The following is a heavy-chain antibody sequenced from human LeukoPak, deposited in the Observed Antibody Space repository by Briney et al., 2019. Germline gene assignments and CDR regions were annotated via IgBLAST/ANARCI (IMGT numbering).Heavy chain of an antibody. CDR1: GFTFSSYW. CDR2: IKQDGSEK. Sequence: GGSLRLSCAASGFTFSSYWMSWVRQAPGKGLEWVANIKQDGSEKYYAASVKGRFTISRDNSKNTLYLQMYSLRAEDTAVYYCAKDLAGVGATDVWGQGTLVTVSS. D-gene: IGHD1-26*01. CDR3: AKDLAGVGATDV. V-gene: IGHV3-7*01. J-gene: IGHJ4*02.